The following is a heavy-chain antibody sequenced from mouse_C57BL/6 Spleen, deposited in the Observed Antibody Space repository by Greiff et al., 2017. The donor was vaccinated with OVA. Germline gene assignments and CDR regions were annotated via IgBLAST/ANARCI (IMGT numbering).Heavy chain of an antibody. CDR3: ALREITTVVAFDY. D-gene: IGHD1-1*01. CDR1: GYSITSGYY. J-gene: IGHJ2*01. CDR2: ISYDGSN. Sequence: DVKLQESGPGLVKPSQSLSLTCSVTGYSITSGYYWNWIRQFPGNKLEWMGYISYDGSNNYNPSLKNRISITRDTSKNQFFLKLNSVTTEDTATYYCALREITTVVAFDYWGQGTTLTVSS. V-gene: IGHV3-6*01.